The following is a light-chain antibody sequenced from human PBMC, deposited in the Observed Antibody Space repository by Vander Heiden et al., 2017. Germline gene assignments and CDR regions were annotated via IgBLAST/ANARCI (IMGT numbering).Light chain of an antibody. CDR1: QSVNSN. Sequence: EIVMTQSPATLSVSPGEGATLSCRASQSVNSNLAWYQQKPGQGTRLLIYGASTRATRIPTRFSGSGSGTEFTLSMNSLQSKDFAVYYCLQDNYGGQKFGQGTKLEFK. CDR2: GAS. V-gene: IGKV3-15*01. J-gene: IGKJ1*01. CDR3: LQDNYGGQK.